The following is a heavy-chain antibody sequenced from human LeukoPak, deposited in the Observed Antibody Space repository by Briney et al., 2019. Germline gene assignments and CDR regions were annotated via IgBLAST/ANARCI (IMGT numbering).Heavy chain of an antibody. CDR1: GFTVSSNS. D-gene: IGHD6-19*01. CDR2: IYSGTI. Sequence: GGSLRLSCTVSGFTVSSNSMSWVRQAPGKGLEWVSFIYSGTIHYSDSVKGRSTISRDNSKNTLYLQMNSLRAEDTAVYYCARTGSSSGLYYFDYWGQGTLVTVSS. J-gene: IGHJ4*02. CDR3: ARTGSSSGLYYFDY. V-gene: IGHV3-53*01.